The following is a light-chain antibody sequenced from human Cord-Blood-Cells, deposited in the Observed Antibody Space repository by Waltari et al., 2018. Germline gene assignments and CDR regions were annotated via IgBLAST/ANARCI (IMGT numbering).Light chain of an antibody. CDR2: DVS. Sequence: TGTSSDVGGYNYVSWYQQHPGKAPKLMIYDVSNRPSGVSNRFSGSKSGNTASLTISVLQAEDEADYYCSSYTSSSTLVVFGGGTKLTVL. V-gene: IGLV2-14*04. CDR3: SSYTSSSTLVV. J-gene: IGLJ2*01. CDR1: SSDVGGYNY.